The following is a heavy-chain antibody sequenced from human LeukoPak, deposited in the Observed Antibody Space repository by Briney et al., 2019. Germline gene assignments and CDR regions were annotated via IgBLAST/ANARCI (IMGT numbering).Heavy chain of an antibody. CDR3: ARHGALSYEEDWFDP. CDR2: IYYSGST. Sequence: PSETLSLTCTVSGGSISSSSYYWGWIRQPPGKGLEWIGSIYYSGSTYYNPSLKSRVTISVDTSKNQFSLKLSSVTAADTAVYYCARHGALSYEEDWFDPWGQGTLVTVSS. CDR1: GGSISSSSYY. V-gene: IGHV4-39*01. J-gene: IGHJ5*02. D-gene: IGHD3-3*01.